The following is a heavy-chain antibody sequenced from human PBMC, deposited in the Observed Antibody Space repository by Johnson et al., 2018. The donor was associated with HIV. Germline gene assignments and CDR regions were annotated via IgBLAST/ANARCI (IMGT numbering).Heavy chain of an antibody. V-gene: IGHV3-30*14. CDR2: ISYDGSNT. J-gene: IGHJ3*02. Sequence: QVQLVESGGGVVQPGRSLRLSCAASGFTFSSYAMHWVRQAPGKGLEWVAVISYDGSNTYYADSVKGRFSISRDNSKNTVYLQMNSLRPEDTAVYYCAKDGIDRERIRYFDWLLLNAFDIWGQGTMVTVSS. D-gene: IGHD3-9*01. CDR3: AKDGIDRERIRYFDWLLLNAFDI. CDR1: GFTFSSYA.